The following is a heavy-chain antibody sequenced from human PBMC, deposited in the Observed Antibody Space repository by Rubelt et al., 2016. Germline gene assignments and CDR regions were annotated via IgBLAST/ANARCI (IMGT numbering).Heavy chain of an antibody. CDR3: ARWWNYDILTGYTLLGFDP. CDR2: INHSGST. V-gene: IGHV4-34*01. Sequence: QVQLQQWGAGLLKPSETLSLTCAVYGGSFSGYYWSWIRQPPGKGLEWIGEINHSGSTNYNPSLKSRVTISVDTSKSQFSLKLSSVTAADTAVYYCARWWNYDILTGYTLLGFDPWGQGTLVTVSS. D-gene: IGHD3-9*01. CDR1: GGSFSGYY. J-gene: IGHJ5*02.